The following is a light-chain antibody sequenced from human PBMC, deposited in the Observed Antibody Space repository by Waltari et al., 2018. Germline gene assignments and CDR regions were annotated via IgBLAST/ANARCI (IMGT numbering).Light chain of an antibody. Sequence: QSALTQPASVSGSPGQSITISCTGTSSDVGSSNLVSWYQQHPGKAPKLMIYEDIKRPSGVSNRFSGSKSGNTASLTISGLQAEDEADYYCCSYAGSRTWVFGGGTKLTVL. CDR3: CSYAGSRTWV. CDR2: EDI. CDR1: SSDVGSSNL. V-gene: IGLV2-23*01. J-gene: IGLJ3*02.